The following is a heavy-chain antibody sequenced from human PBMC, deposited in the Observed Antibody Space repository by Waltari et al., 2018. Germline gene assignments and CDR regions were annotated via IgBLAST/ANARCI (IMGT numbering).Heavy chain of an antibody. J-gene: IGHJ4*02. Sequence: QVQLVESGGGVVQPGRSLRLSCAASGFSFSSYGMHWVRQAPGKGLEWVAVIWFDGRDKYYADAVKGRFTISRDNSKNTLYLQMNSLRAEDTAVYYCARKTSALYFDYWGQGALVTVSS. CDR2: IWFDGRDK. CDR3: ARKTSALYFDY. D-gene: IGHD2-2*01. V-gene: IGHV3-33*08. CDR1: GFSFSSYG.